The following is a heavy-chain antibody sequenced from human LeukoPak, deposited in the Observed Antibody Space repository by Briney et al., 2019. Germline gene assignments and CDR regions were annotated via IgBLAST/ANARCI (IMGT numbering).Heavy chain of an antibody. CDR3: ARGYDSSGYYYVHPRDY. CDR1: GFTFSSYS. Sequence: PGGSLRLSCAASGFTFSSYSMNWVRQAPGKGLEWVSSISSSSSYIYYADSVKGRFTISRDNAKNSLYLQMNSLRAEDTAVYYCARGYDSSGYYYVHPRDYGGQGTLVTVS. D-gene: IGHD3-22*01. V-gene: IGHV3-21*01. CDR2: ISSSSSYI. J-gene: IGHJ4*02.